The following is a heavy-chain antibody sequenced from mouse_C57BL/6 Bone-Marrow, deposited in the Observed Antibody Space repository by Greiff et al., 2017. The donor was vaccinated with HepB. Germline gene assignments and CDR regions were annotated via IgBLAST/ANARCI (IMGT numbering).Heavy chain of an antibody. CDR2: IHPNSGST. V-gene: IGHV1-64*01. CDR1: GYTFTSYW. CDR3: ARKETAQTTLGFAY. J-gene: IGHJ3*01. Sequence: QVQLQQPGAELVKPGASVKLSCKASGYTFTSYWMHWVKQRPGQGLEWIGMIHPNSGSTNYNEKFKSKATLTVDKSSSTAYMQLSSLTSEDSAVYYCARKETAQTTLGFAYWGRGALVTVSP. D-gene: IGHD3-2*02.